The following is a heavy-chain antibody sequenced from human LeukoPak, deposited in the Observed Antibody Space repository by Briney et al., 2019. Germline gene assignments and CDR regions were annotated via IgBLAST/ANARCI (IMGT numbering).Heavy chain of an antibody. Sequence: PSETLSLTCTVSGGSISGYFWTWIRQPAGKGLEWIGRMYSTGSNNYNPSLKSRVTMSPDTSKHHFSLNLTSVTAADTAMYYCAREPTSGREPTSGRPLDYWGQGTLVTVSS. CDR1: GGSISGYF. CDR3: AREPTSGREPTSGRPLDY. J-gene: IGHJ4*02. D-gene: IGHD5-12*01. V-gene: IGHV4-4*07. CDR2: MYSTGSN.